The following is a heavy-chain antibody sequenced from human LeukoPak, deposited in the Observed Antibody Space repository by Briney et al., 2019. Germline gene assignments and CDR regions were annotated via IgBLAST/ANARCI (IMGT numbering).Heavy chain of an antibody. CDR3: AGVPRGYGPYYGMDV. Sequence: GASVKVSCKASGYTFTSYGISWVRQAPGQGLEWMGWISAYNGNTNYAQKLQGRVTMTTDTSTSTAYMELRSLRSDDTAVYYCAGVPRGYGPYYGMDVWGQGTTVTVSS. D-gene: IGHD5-12*01. CDR1: GYTFTSYG. CDR2: ISAYNGNT. V-gene: IGHV1-18*01. J-gene: IGHJ6*02.